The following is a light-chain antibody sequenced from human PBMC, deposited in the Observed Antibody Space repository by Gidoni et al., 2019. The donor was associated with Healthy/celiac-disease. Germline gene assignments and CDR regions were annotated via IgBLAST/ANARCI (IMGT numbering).Light chain of an antibody. CDR2: WAS. CDR1: QTVLYSSNNKNY. CDR3: QQYYSTPRTG. V-gene: IGKV4-1*01. J-gene: IGKJ2*03. Sequence: DIVMTQPPDSLAVSLGERATINCKSSQTVLYSSNNKNYLAWYQQKPGQPPKLLIYWASTRESGVPDRFSGSGSGTDFTLTISSLQAEDVAVYYCQQYYSTPRTGFGQGTKLEIK.